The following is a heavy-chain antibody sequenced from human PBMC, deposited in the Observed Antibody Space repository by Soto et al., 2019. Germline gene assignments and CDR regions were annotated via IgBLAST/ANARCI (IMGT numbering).Heavy chain of an antibody. CDR1: GGSISSGGYY. CDR3: ARRDYYDSSGYYYFDY. Sequence: SETLSLTCTVSGGSISSGGYYWNWIRQHPGKGLEWIGYIYYTGSTYYNPSLKSRVTISVDTSKNQFSLKLSSVTAADTAVYYCARRDYYDSSGYYYFDYWGQGTLVTVSS. V-gene: IGHV4-31*03. J-gene: IGHJ4*02. D-gene: IGHD3-22*01. CDR2: IYYTGST.